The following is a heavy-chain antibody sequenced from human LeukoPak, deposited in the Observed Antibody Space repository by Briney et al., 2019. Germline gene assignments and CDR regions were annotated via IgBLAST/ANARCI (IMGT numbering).Heavy chain of an antibody. Sequence: GGSLRLSCAASGFTFSSYEMNWVRQAPGKGLEWVSYISSSGSTIYYADSVKGRFTISRDNAKNSLYLQMNSLRAEDTAVYYCARDSRLLWFGELSRPIDYWGQGTLVTVSS. CDR2: ISSSGSTI. CDR3: ARDSRLLWFGELSRPIDY. D-gene: IGHD3-10*01. CDR1: GFTFSSYE. J-gene: IGHJ4*02. V-gene: IGHV3-48*03.